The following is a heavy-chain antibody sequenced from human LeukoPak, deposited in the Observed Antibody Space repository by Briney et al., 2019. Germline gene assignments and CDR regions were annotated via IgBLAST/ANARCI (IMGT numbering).Heavy chain of an antibody. CDR3: ARGGDIVVATPRGFDF. CDR2: LNPNSGGT. Sequence: ASVKVSCKASGYTLTAYYIHWVRQAPGQGLEWMGWLNPNSGGTYFAQKFQDRVTVTRDTSINTAYMELTRLTSDDTAVYYCARGGDIVVATPRGFDFRGQGSLVTVSS. V-gene: IGHV1-2*02. CDR1: GYTLTAYY. J-gene: IGHJ5*01. D-gene: IGHD2-2*01.